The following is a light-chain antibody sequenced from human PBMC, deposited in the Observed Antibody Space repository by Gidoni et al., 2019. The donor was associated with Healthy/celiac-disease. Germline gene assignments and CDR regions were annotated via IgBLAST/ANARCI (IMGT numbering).Light chain of an antibody. V-gene: IGKV3-11*01. CDR2: DAS. CDR1: QSVSSY. Sequence: ILFTPLSATLSLSPGERATLSCSASQSVSSYLAWYQQKPGQAPRLLIYDASNRATGIPARFSGSGSGTDFTLTISSLEPEDFAVYYCQQRSNWPPMYTFGQGTKLEIK. J-gene: IGKJ2*01. CDR3: QQRSNWPPMYT.